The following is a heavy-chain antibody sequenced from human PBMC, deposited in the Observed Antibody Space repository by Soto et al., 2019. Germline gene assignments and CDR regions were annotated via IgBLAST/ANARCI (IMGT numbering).Heavy chain of an antibody. Sequence: QVQLVQSGAEVKKPGASVKVSCKASGYTFTSYYMHWVRQAPGQGLEWMGIINPSGGSTSYAQKFQGRVTMARDTSTSTVYMELSSLRSDDTAVDYCAREGEYHWKEMGAFDIWGQGTMVTVSS. V-gene: IGHV1-46*01. J-gene: IGHJ3*02. CDR2: INPSGGST. CDR3: AREGEYHWKEMGAFDI. CDR1: GYTFTSYY. D-gene: IGHD1-1*01.